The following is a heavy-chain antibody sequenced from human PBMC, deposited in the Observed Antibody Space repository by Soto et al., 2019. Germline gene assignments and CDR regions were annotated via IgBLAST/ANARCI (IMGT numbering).Heavy chain of an antibody. Sequence: QVQLVQSGAEEKKPGASVKVSCKASGYTFTSYAMHWVRQAPGQRLEWMGWINAGNGNTKYSQKFQARVTITRDTSASTAYMELRSLGSEDTAVYYCARSSGYYLIGVYWGQGTLVTVSS. D-gene: IGHD3-22*01. V-gene: IGHV1-3*05. J-gene: IGHJ4*02. CDR2: INAGNGNT. CDR3: ARSSGYYLIGVY. CDR1: GYTFTSYA.